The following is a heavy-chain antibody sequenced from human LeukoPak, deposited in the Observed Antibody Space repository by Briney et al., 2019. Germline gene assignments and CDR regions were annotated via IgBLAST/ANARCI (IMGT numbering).Heavy chain of an antibody. V-gene: IGHV5-51*01. CDR3: ATSVVPRPHDYFFAF. D-gene: IGHD1-1*01. J-gene: IGHJ4*02. CDR2: IYPGDGET. Sequence: GESLKISCKASGYSFTNYWIGWVRQRPGKGLEWIGNIYPGDGETRYSPSFPGQVSISADKSLSTAYLQWTSQKASDSAIYFCATSVVPRPHDYFFAFWGQGAHVIVSS. CDR1: GYSFTNYW.